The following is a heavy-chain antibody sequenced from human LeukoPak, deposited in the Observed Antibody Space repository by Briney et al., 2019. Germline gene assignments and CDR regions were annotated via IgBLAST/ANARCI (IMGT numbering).Heavy chain of an antibody. Sequence: ASVKVSCKATSRIRLVRQAPGQGLAWRGWVGTYGGDTYYAQKFQGIITVTTDTSTSTVYMELRTLQSDDTAVYSGARDLWNFYDDSGYNRAFVSWGQGTLVTVSS. D-gene: IGHD3-22*01. CDR2: VGTYGGDT. CDR1: TSR. V-gene: IGHV1-18*01. CDR3: ARDLWNFYDDSGYNRAFVS. J-gene: IGHJ5*01.